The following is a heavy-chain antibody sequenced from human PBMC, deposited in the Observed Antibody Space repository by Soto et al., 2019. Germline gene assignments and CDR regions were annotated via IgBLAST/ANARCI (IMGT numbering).Heavy chain of an antibody. Sequence: QVQLVESGGGVVQPGRSLRLSCAASGFTFSSYAMHWVRQAPGKGLEWVAVISYDGSNKYYADSVKGRFTISRDNSKNTLYLQMNSLRAEDTAVYYCARGYGAVVHLYYFDYWGQGTLVTVSS. CDR3: ARGYGAVVHLYYFDY. D-gene: IGHD6-19*01. J-gene: IGHJ4*02. CDR2: ISYDGSNK. CDR1: GFTFSSYA. V-gene: IGHV3-30-3*01.